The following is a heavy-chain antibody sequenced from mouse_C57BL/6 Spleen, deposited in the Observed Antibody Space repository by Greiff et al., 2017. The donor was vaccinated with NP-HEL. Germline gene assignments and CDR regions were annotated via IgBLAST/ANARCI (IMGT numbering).Heavy chain of an antibody. Sequence: VKLQESGPELVKPGASVKISCKASGYAFSSSWMNWVKQRPGKGLEWIGRIYPGDGDTNYNGKFKGKATLTADKSSSTAYMQLSSLTSEDSAVYFCAREVYGYGFAYWGQGTLVTVSA. CDR1: GYAFSSSW. CDR2: IYPGDGDT. V-gene: IGHV1-82*01. D-gene: IGHD2-2*01. J-gene: IGHJ3*01. CDR3: AREVYGYGFAY.